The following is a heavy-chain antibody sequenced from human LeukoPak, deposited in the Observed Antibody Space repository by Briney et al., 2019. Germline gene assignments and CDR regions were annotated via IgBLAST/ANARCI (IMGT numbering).Heavy chain of an antibody. CDR1: GFTFSSYA. CDR2: ISASGGST. V-gene: IGHV3-23*01. CDR3: AKDTTIKDYYYYGMDV. J-gene: IGHJ6*02. Sequence: TGGSLRLSCEASGFTFSSYAMSWVRQAPGKGLEWVSTISASGGSTYYADSVKGRFTIYRDNSKNTLYLQMTGLRAEDTAVYYWAKDTTIKDYYYYGMDVWGQGTTVTVSS. D-gene: IGHD1-26*01.